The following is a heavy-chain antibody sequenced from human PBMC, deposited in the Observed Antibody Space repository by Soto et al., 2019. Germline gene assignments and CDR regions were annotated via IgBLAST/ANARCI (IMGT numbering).Heavy chain of an antibody. D-gene: IGHD1-26*01. J-gene: IGHJ4*02. V-gene: IGHV1-24*01. CDR3: ARGSPPTFDY. CDR2: FDPEDGET. CDR1: GYTLTELS. Sequence: ASVKVSCKVSGYTLTELSMHWVRQAPGKGLEWMGGFDPEDGETIYAQKFQGRVTITKDTSTDTAYMELSSLRSEDTAVYYCARGSPPTFDYWGQGTLVTVSS.